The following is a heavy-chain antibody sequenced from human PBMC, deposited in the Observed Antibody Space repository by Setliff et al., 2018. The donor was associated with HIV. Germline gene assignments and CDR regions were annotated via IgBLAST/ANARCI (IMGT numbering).Heavy chain of an antibody. CDR1: GVSINRTDHY. V-gene: IGHV4-39*01. CDR3: ARHGDYNFWSGYYFDF. D-gene: IGHD3-3*01. CDR2: VSQSGST. Sequence: PSETLSLTCSVSGVSINRTDHYWGWIRQSPGKRLEWIGSVSQSGSTYYNPSLKSRITISVDRSKNLFSLKLNSVTAADTAVYYCARHGDYNFWSGYYFDFWGQGTLVTVSS. J-gene: IGHJ4*02.